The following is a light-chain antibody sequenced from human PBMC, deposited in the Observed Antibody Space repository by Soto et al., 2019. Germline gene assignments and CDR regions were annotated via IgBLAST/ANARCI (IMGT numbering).Light chain of an antibody. V-gene: IGLV1-44*01. CDR1: SSNIGSNT. J-gene: IGLJ3*02. CDR3: AAWDDSLDGFGV. CDR2: NDN. Sequence: QSVLTQPPSASGTPGHRVTISCSGTSSNIGSNTVSWYQQFPGTAPKLLIHNDNQRPSGVPDRFSGSKSGTSASLAISGLQSDDEANYYCAAWDDSLDGFGVFGGGTKLTVL.